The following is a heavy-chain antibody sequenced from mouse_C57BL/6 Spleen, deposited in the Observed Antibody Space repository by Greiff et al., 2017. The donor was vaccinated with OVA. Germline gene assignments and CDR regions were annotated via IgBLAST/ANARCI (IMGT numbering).Heavy chain of an antibody. CDR1: GYTFTSYW. J-gene: IGHJ2*01. Sequence: QVQLKQPGAELVRPGSSVKLSCKASGYTFTSYWMHWVKQRPIQGLEWIGNIDPSDSETHYNQKFKDKATLTVDKSSSTAYMQLSSLTSEDSAVYYCARSYDGYLDYWGQGTTLTVSS. V-gene: IGHV1-52*01. CDR3: ARSYDGYLDY. CDR2: IDPSDSET. D-gene: IGHD2-3*01.